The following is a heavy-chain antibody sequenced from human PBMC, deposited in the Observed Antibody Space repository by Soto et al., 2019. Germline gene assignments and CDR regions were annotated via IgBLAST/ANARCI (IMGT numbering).Heavy chain of an antibody. Sequence: AAVKVSCKASAYTFVSYGISWVHQAPGQGLEWRVWISAYNGNTNYAQKLQGRVTMTTATSTSTAYKELRRQITDDTAVDYCARLFPLTLPTSGPLDSWGQGTLVTVSS. J-gene: IGHJ5*02. V-gene: IGHV1-18*04. CDR2: ISAYNGNT. D-gene: IGHD1-20*01. CDR3: ARLFPLTLPTSGPLDS. CDR1: AYTFVSYG.